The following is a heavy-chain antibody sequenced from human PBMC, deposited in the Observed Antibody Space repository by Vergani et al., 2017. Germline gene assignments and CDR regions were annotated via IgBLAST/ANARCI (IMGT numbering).Heavy chain of an antibody. CDR1: GFTFSSYA. Sequence: ELQLLESGGGLVQPGGSLRLSCAASGFTFSSYAMSWVRQAPGKGLEWVSAISGSGGSTYYADSVKGRLTISRDNSKNTLYLQMNSLRAEYTAVYYCARGYYDILTGYHQPNWFDPWGQGTLVTVSS. D-gene: IGHD3-9*01. CDR3: ARGYYDILTGYHQPNWFDP. J-gene: IGHJ5*02. CDR2: ISGSGGST. V-gene: IGHV3-23*01.